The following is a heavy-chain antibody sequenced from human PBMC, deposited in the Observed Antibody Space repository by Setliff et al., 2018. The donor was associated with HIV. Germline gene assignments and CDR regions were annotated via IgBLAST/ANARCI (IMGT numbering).Heavy chain of an antibody. V-gene: IGHV1-58*02. CDR1: GFTFTSSA. CDR2: IVVGSGNT. Sequence: SVKVSCKASGFTFTSSAMQWVRQARGQRLEWIGWIVVGSGNTNYAQKFRERVTITRDVSTSTVYMELSSLRSEDTAVYYCARVPRWYYYDSSGYPDYWGQGTLVTVS. D-gene: IGHD3-22*01. J-gene: IGHJ4*02. CDR3: ARVPRWYYYDSSGYPDY.